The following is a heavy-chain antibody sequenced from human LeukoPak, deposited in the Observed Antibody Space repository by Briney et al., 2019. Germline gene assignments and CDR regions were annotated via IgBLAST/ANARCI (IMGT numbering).Heavy chain of an antibody. CDR2: IYYSGST. CDR3: ATTWNYVSPFDY. CDR1: GGSISSSSYY. J-gene: IGHJ4*02. V-gene: IGHV4-39*07. D-gene: IGHD1-7*01. Sequence: PSETLSLTYTVSGGSISSSSYYWGWIRQPPGKGLEWIGSIYYSGSTYYNPSLKSRVTISVDTSKNQFSLKLSSVTAADTAVYYCATTWNYVSPFDYWGQGTLVTVSS.